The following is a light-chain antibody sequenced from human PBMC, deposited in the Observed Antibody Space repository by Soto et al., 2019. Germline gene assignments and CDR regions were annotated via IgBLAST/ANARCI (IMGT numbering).Light chain of an antibody. CDR2: DAS. CDR3: QQRLNWPPLT. Sequence: EIVLTQSPATLSLSPAERATLSCRASQRVSTYLAWYQHKPGQAPRLLIYDASNRATGIPARFSGSGSGTDFTLTISSLEPEDFAVYYCQQRLNWPPLTFGGGTKVEI. V-gene: IGKV3-11*01. J-gene: IGKJ4*01. CDR1: QRVSTY.